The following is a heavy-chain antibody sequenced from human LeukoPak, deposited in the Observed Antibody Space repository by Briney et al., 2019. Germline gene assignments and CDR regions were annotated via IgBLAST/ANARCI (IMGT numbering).Heavy chain of an antibody. CDR1: GFTFSSYA. J-gene: IGHJ4*02. CDR3: AKERSFGTWLGDY. D-gene: IGHD2/OR15-2a*01. V-gene: IGHV3-23*01. Sequence: PGGSLRLSCAASGFTFSSYAMTWVRQAPGKGLEWVSAISGSGGGTYYADSVKGRFTISRDNSKNTLYLQMNSLRAEDTAVYYCAKERSFGTWLGDYWGQGALVTVPS. CDR2: ISGSGGGT.